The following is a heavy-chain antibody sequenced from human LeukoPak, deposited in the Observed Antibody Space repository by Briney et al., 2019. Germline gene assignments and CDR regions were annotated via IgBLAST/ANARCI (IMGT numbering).Heavy chain of an antibody. CDR2: ISSSSSSYI. Sequence: KSGGSLRLSCAASGFTFSSYSMNWVRQAPGKGLEWVSSISSSSSSYIYYADSVKGRFTISRDNAKNSLYLQMNSLRAEDTAVYYCAREAYCGGDCYSEDFDYWGQGTLVTVSS. D-gene: IGHD2-21*02. CDR1: GFTFSSYS. CDR3: AREAYCGGDCYSEDFDY. V-gene: IGHV3-21*01. J-gene: IGHJ4*02.